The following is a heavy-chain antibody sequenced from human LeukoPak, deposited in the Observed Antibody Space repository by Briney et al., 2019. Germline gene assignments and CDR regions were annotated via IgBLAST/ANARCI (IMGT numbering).Heavy chain of an antibody. D-gene: IGHD3-3*01. CDR1: GFTFDDHP. CDR3: AREDGDAIAIFGVITDY. CDR2: ISGDGERT. V-gene: IGHV3-43*02. Sequence: GGSLRLSCAASGFTFDDHPMHWVRQVPGKGPEWVSLISGDGERTFYADSVKGRFTISRDNSKNSLHLQMNSLKTEYTALYYCAREDGDAIAIFGVITDYWGQGTLVTVSS. J-gene: IGHJ4*02.